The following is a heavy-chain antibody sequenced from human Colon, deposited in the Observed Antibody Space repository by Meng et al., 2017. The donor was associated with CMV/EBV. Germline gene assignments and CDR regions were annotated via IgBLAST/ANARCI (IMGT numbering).Heavy chain of an antibody. D-gene: IGHD6-19*01. J-gene: IGHJ4*02. CDR3: ARRQRGYSSGWSFDY. CDR2: IKQDGSEK. CDR1: GFTFSSYW. V-gene: IGHV3-7*01. Sequence: GESLKISCAASGFTFSSYWMSWVRQAPGKGLEWVANIKQDGSEKYYVDSVKGRFTISRDNAKNSLYLQMNSLRAEDTAVYYCARRQRGYSSGWSFDYWGQGTLVTVSS.